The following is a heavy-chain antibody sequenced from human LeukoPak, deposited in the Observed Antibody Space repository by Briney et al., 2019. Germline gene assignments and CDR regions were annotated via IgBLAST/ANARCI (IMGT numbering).Heavy chain of an antibody. D-gene: IGHD2-15*01. CDR1: GYTFTSYG. J-gene: IGHJ5*02. CDR2: ISAYNGNT. CDR3: ARDCSGGSCSYNWFDP. V-gene: IGHV1-18*01. Sequence: GASVKVSCKASGYTFTSYGISWVRQAPGQGLEWMGRISAYNGNTNYAQKPQGRVTMTTDTSTSTAYMELRSLRSDDTAVYYCARDCSGGSCSYNWFDPWGQGTLVTVSS.